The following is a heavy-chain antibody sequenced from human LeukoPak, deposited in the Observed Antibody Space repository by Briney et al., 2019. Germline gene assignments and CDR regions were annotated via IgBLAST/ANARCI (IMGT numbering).Heavy chain of an antibody. CDR3: VKIAPGLP. CDR1: GFTFSSFG. J-gene: IGHJ5*02. D-gene: IGHD2-21*01. Sequence: GGSLRLSCAASGFTFSSFGMTWVRQAPGKGLEWVSAISDNGGSIFYADSVKGRFTISRDNSKNSLYLQMNSLRADDTAVYYCVKIAPGLPWGQGTLVTVS. CDR2: ISDNGGSI. V-gene: IGHV3-23*01.